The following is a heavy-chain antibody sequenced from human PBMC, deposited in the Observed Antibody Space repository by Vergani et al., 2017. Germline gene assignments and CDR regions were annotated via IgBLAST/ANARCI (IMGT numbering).Heavy chain of an antibody. J-gene: IGHJ4*02. V-gene: IGHV4-61*02. CDR3: ARGPRYYDSSGYPLFFEY. CDR2: IYTSGST. Sequence: QVQLQESGPGLVKPSQTLSLTCTVSGGSISSGSYYWSWIRQPAGKGLEWIGRIYTSGSTNYNHSLKSRVTMSVDTSKNQFSLKLSSVTAADTAVYYCARGPRYYDSSGYPLFFEYWGQGTLVTVSS. CDR1: GGSISSGSYY. D-gene: IGHD3-22*01.